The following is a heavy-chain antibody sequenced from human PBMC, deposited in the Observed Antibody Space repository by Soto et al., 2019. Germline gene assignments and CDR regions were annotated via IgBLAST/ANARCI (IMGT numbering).Heavy chain of an antibody. V-gene: IGHV3-23*01. CDR1: GFTFSSYA. Sequence: GGSLRLSCAASGFTFSSYAMSWVRQAPGKGLEWVSAISGSGDSTYYADSVKGRFTISRDNSKNTLYLQMNSLRAEDTAVYYCAKDLGDSSGYYLFDYWGQGTLVTVSS. J-gene: IGHJ4*02. CDR3: AKDLGDSSGYYLFDY. D-gene: IGHD3-22*01. CDR2: ISGSGDST.